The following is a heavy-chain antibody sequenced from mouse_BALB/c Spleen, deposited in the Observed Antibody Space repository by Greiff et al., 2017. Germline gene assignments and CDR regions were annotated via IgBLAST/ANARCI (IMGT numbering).Heavy chain of an antibody. CDR3: ARDARAMDY. CDR2: INSNGGST. Sequence: EVQGVESGGGLVQPGGSLKLSCAASGFTFSSYGMSWVRQTPDKRLELVATINSNGGSTYYPDSVKGRFTISRDNAKNTLYLQMSSLKSEDTAMYYCARDARAMDYWGQGTSVTVSS. CDR1: GFTFSSYG. J-gene: IGHJ4*01. V-gene: IGHV5-6-3*01.